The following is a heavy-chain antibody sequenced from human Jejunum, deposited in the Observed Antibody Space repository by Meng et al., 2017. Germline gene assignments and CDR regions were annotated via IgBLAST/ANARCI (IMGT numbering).Heavy chain of an antibody. J-gene: IGHJ4*02. CDR2: IHHGGDT. Sequence: QVQVQASGPGLVEPCGTWSITCAVSGACLSSGYWWSWVRKPPGKGLEWIGEIHHGGDTNYHPSLKSRVTISVDKSNTQYSLRLTSVTAADTAMYYCARNGAYSADHWGQGTLVTVSS. D-gene: IGHD2-15*01. V-gene: IGHV4-4*02. CDR3: ARNGAYSADH. CDR1: GACLSSGYW.